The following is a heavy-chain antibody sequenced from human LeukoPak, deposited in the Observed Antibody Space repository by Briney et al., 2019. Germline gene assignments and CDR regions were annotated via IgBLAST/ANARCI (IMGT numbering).Heavy chain of an antibody. J-gene: IGHJ3*02. CDR1: GGSSSGFY. CDR2: IYHSGRT. D-gene: IGHD3-22*01. CDR3: ARASGITMIVVLNHDAFDI. V-gene: IGHV4-34*01. Sequence: SETLSLTCVVYGGSSSGFYWTWIRQTPGKGLEWIGSIYHSGRTYYNPSLKSRVTISVDTSKNQFSLKLSSVTAADTAVYYCARASGITMIVVLNHDAFDIWGHGTMVTVSS.